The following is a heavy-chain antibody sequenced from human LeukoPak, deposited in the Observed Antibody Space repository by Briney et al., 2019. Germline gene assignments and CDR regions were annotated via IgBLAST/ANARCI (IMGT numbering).Heavy chain of an antibody. CDR3: AKDRGDFVLVVAPISDS. CDR1: GFTFSAYA. V-gene: IGHV3-23*01. J-gene: IGHJ4*02. CDR2: ITASGANT. Sequence: GGSLRLSCAASGFTFSAYAMTWVRQAPGKGLEWVSSITASGANTYYADSVTGRFTIFRDNSKNTLYLEMNSLRGEDTALYYCAKDRGDFVLVVAPISDSWGQGTLVTVSS. D-gene: IGHD2-8*02.